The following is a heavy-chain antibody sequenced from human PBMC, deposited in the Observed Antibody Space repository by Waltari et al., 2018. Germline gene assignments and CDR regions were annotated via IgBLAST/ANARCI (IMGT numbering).Heavy chain of an antibody. D-gene: IGHD3-10*01. J-gene: IGHJ6*04. Sequence: EVQLVESGGGLVQPGGSLSLSCAASGFTFSSYSMNWVRQAPWKGVEWVSYISSSSSTIYYADSGKGRFTSSRDNAKNSLYLQMNSLRAEDTAVYYCARDLTMVRGVSSVWGKGTTVTVSS. CDR2: ISSSSSTI. CDR1: GFTFSSYS. CDR3: ARDLTMVRGVSSV. V-gene: IGHV3-48*04.